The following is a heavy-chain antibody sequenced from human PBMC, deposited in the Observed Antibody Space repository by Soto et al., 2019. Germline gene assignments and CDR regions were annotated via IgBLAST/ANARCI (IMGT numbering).Heavy chain of an antibody. J-gene: IGHJ3*01. CDR2: VKHSGNI. D-gene: IGHD3-3*01. CDR1: GGSFSGYY. Sequence: SETLSLTCAVYGGSFSGYYWGWFRRPPGKGLEWIGEVKHSGNINYNPSLKTRLTVSVDTSKNQFSLKLSSMTAADTAMYYCARGSHFDFSSDYTAGVGFDVWGQGTVVTVSS. CDR3: ARGSHFDFSSDYTAGVGFDV. V-gene: IGHV4-34*01.